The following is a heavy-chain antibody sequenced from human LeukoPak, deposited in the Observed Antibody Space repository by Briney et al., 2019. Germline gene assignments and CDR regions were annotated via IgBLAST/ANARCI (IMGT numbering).Heavy chain of an antibody. CDR3: AKDKGYCSGGSCYGYWYFDL. D-gene: IGHD2-15*01. CDR2: FSGSGGNT. J-gene: IGHJ2*01. CDR1: GFPFSSYA. Sequence: PGGSLRLSCAASGFPFSSYAMSWVRQAPGKGLEWVSTFSGSGGNTYSADSVKGRFTISRDNSKNTLYLQMNSLRAEDTAVYYCAKDKGYCSGGSCYGYWYFDLWGRGTLVTVSS. V-gene: IGHV3-23*01.